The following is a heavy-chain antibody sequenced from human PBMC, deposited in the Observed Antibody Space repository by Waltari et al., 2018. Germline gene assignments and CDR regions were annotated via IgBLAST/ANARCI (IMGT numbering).Heavy chain of an antibody. J-gene: IGHJ4*02. Sequence: EVQVVESGGGLVQPGGSLRLSCEVSEFDFSTYWMTWVRQASGGGRGWGAKINYDVSEKNYVDSGKGRFSISRDNARNSVYLQMNSLRAEDTAVYYCATYRWLGYWGQGTQVTVSS. V-gene: IGHV3-7*03. D-gene: IGHD3-10*01. CDR3: ATYRWLGY. CDR1: EFDFSTYW. CDR2: INYDVSEK.